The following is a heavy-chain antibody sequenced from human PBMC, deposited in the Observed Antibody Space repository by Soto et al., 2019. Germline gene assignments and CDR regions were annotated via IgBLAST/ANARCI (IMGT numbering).Heavy chain of an antibody. CDR1: GGSISSGGYY. J-gene: IGHJ6*02. CDR2: IYYSGST. CDR3: AREGPYSGYDWYYYYGMDV. D-gene: IGHD5-12*01. Sequence: SETLSLTCTVSGGSISSGGYYWSWIRQHPGKGLEWIGYIYYSGSTYYNPSLKSRVTISVDTSKNQFSLKLSSVTAADTAVYYCAREGPYSGYDWYYYYGMDVWGQGTTVTVSS. V-gene: IGHV4-31*03.